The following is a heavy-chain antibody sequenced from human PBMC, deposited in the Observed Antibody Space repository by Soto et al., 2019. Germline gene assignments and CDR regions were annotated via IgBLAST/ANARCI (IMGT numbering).Heavy chain of an antibody. Sequence: QVQLVQSGAEVKKPGSSVKVSCKASGGSLRNSVISWVRQAPAQRLEWMGGVIPILGTANYAQKFQGRVTMTADDATSTAYMDLSSLSPDDTAVYYCARLGHPGHWGPGTLVIVSS. V-gene: IGHV1-69*01. J-gene: IGHJ4*02. CDR3: ARLGHPGH. CDR1: GGSLRNSV. CDR2: VIPILGTA.